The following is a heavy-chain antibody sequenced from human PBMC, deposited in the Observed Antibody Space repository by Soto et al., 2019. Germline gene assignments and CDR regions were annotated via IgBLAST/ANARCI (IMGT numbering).Heavy chain of an antibody. CDR3: ARARTYYYDSSFDY. CDR2: MNPNSGNT. V-gene: IGHV1-8*01. Sequence: ASVKVSCKASGYTFTSYDINWVRQATGQGLEWMGWMNPNSGNTGYARKFQGRVTMTRNTSISTAYMELSSLRSEDTAVYYCARARTYYYDSSFDYWGQGTLVTVSS. D-gene: IGHD3-22*01. J-gene: IGHJ4*02. CDR1: GYTFTSYD.